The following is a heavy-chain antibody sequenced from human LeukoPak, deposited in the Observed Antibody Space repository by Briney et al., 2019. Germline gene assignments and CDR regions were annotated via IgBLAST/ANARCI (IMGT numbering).Heavy chain of an antibody. Sequence: SETLSLTCTVSGGSISSSSHYWGWIRQPPGKGLEWIGSIYYSGGTYYNPSLKSRVTISVDTSKNQFSLKLSSVTAADTAVYYCARLEGVTWFDPWGQGTLVTVSS. CDR1: GGSISSSSHY. J-gene: IGHJ5*02. V-gene: IGHV4-39*01. D-gene: IGHD5-18*01. CDR3: ARLEGVTWFDP. CDR2: IYYSGGT.